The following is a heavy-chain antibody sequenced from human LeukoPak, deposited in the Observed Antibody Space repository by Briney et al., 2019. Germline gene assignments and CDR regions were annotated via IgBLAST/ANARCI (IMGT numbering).Heavy chain of an antibody. CDR2: INHSGST. Sequence: PSETLSLTCAVYGGSFSGYYWSWIRQPPGKGLEWIGEINHSGSTNYNPSLKSRVTISVDTSKNQFSLQLSSVNAADTAVYYCARGLGYYYGSGSYYNPLGQGTLVTVSS. D-gene: IGHD3-10*01. CDR3: ARGLGYYYGSGSYYNP. V-gene: IGHV4-34*01. CDR1: GGSFSGYY. J-gene: IGHJ5*02.